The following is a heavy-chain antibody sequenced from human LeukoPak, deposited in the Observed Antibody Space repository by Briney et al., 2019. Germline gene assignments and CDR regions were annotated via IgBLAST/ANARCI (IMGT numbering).Heavy chain of an antibody. Sequence: ASVKISCKASGYTFTSYGISWVRQAPGQGLEWMGWISAYNGNTNYAQKLQGRVTMTTDTSTSTAYMELRSLRSDDTAVYYCARKLGYCSGASCYLCDYWGQGTLLTVSS. J-gene: IGHJ4*02. D-gene: IGHD2-15*01. CDR2: ISAYNGNT. CDR1: GYTFTSYG. V-gene: IGHV1-18*01. CDR3: ARKLGYCSGASCYLCDY.